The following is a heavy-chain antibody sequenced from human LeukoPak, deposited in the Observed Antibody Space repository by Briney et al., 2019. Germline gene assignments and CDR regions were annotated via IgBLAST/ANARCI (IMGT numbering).Heavy chain of an antibody. J-gene: IGHJ3*02. CDR1: GFTFSSYE. V-gene: IGHV3-48*03. Sequence: GGSLRLSCAASGFTFSSYEMNWVRQAPGKGLEWVSYISSSGSTIYYADSVKGRFTISRDNAKNSLYLQMNSLRAEDTAVYYCAGLDYGSGSNDDAFDIWGQGTMVTVSS. D-gene: IGHD3-10*01. CDR3: AGLDYGSGSNDDAFDI. CDR2: ISSSGSTI.